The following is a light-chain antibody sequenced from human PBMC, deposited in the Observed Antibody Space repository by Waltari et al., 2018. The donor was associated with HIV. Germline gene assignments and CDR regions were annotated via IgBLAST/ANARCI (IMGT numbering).Light chain of an antibody. CDR3: LQYNNWPPWT. CDR1: QTIGSN. Sequence: EIVMTQSPATLSVSPGERATLSCRASQTIGSNLAWYQQKPGQAPRRLIYGTSTRATGIPARFSGLGSGTEFTLTISSLQSEDFAVYYCLQYNNWPPWTFGQGTKVEIK. V-gene: IGKV3-15*01. CDR2: GTS. J-gene: IGKJ1*01.